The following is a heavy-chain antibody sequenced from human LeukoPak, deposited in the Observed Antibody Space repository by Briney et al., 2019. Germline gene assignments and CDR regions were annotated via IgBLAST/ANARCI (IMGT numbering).Heavy chain of an antibody. V-gene: IGHV1-69*05. CDR1: GGTFSSYA. J-gene: IGHJ5*02. Sequence: ASVKVSCKASGGTFSSYAISWVRQAPGQGLEWMGRIIPIFGTANYAQKFQGRVPITTDESTRTAYMELSSLRSEDTAVYYCARVWGRADWFDPWGQGTLVTVSS. CDR2: IIPIFGTA. CDR3: ARVWGRADWFDP. D-gene: IGHD1-26*01.